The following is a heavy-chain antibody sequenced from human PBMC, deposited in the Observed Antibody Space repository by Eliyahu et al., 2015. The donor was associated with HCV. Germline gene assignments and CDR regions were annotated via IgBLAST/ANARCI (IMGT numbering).Heavy chain of an antibody. CDR1: GGSIPPXX. J-gene: IGHJ5*02. CDR3: ASGGGGIAVAGTGGWFDP. D-gene: IGHD6-19*01. V-gene: IGHV4-59*01. Sequence: QVQLQESGPGLVKPSETLSLTCTVSGGSIPPXXWXXXRQPPGKGLERLGYIHXPGSTNYNPSLKSRVTISVDTSKNQFSLNLTSVTAADTAVYYCASGGGGIAVAGTGGWFDPWGQGTLVTVSS. CDR2: IHXPGST.